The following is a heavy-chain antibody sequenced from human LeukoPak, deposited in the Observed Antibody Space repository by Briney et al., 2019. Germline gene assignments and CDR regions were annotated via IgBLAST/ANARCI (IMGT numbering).Heavy chain of an antibody. CDR1: GYSFTSYA. CDR3: ARAPTYYSNHDASWFDP. Sequence: GASVKVSCKASGYSFTSYAMNWVRQAPGQGLGWMGWINTNTGNPTYAQGFTGRFVFSLDTSVSTAYLQISSLKAEDTAVYYCARAPTYYSNHDASWFDPWGQGTLVTVSS. J-gene: IGHJ5*02. V-gene: IGHV7-4-1*02. D-gene: IGHD4-11*01. CDR2: INTNTGNP.